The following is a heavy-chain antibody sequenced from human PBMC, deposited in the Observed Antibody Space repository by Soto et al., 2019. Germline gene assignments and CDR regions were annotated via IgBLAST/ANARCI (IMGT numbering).Heavy chain of an antibody. V-gene: IGHV1-8*02. CDR3: ARGYYGSGSQPRGYYYYGMDV. Sequence: ASVKVSCKASGYTFTSYGISWVRQAPGQGLEWMGWMNPNSGNTGYAQKFQGRVTMTRNTSISTAYMELSSLRSEDTAVYYCARGYYGSGSQPRGYYYYGMDVWGQGTTVTVSS. D-gene: IGHD3-10*01. CDR1: GYTFTSYG. J-gene: IGHJ6*02. CDR2: MNPNSGNT.